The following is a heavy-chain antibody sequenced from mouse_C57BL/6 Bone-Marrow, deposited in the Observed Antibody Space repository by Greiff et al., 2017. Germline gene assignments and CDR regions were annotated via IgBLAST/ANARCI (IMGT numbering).Heavy chain of an antibody. CDR2: IYPDDGDT. CDR1: GYAFSSYW. D-gene: IGHD3-2*02. Sequence: VQLQQSGPELVKPGASVKISCKASGYAFSSYWMNWVKRRPGKGLEWIGGIYPDDGDTNYNGKFKGKAPLTADKSSSTAYMQLSSLASEDSAVYICARLRLVAYWGQGTLVTVSA. J-gene: IGHJ3*01. V-gene: IGHV1-82*01. CDR3: ARLRLVAY.